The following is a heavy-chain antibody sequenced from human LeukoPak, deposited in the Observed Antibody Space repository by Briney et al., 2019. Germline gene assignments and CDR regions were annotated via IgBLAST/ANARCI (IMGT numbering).Heavy chain of an antibody. J-gene: IGHJ4*02. Sequence: ASVKVSCKASGYTFTGYYMHWVRQAPGQGLEWMGWINPNSGGTNYAQKFQGRVTMTRDTSISTAYMELSRLRSDDTAVYYCARAPRTHSKSCFDYWGQGTLVTVSS. D-gene: IGHD4-11*01. CDR3: ARAPRTHSKSCFDY. CDR1: GYTFTGYY. CDR2: INPNSGGT. V-gene: IGHV1-2*02.